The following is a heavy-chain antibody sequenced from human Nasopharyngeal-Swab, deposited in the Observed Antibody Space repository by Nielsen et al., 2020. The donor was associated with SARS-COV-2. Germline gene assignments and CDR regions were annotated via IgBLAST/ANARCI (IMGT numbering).Heavy chain of an antibody. CDR3: ARGAHSSSSGVGNWFDP. V-gene: IGHV4-34*01. J-gene: IGHJ5*02. D-gene: IGHD6-6*01. CDR2: INHSGST. Sequence: RQPPGKGLEWIGEINHSGSTNYNPSLKSRVTISVDTSKNQFSLKLSSVTAADTAVYYCARGAHSSSSGVGNWFDPWGQGTLVTVSS.